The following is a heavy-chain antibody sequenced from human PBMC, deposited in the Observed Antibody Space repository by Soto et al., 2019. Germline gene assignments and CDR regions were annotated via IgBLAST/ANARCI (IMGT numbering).Heavy chain of an antibody. J-gene: IGHJ6*02. CDR2: IYYSGST. CDR1: GGSISSGGYY. D-gene: IGHD3-16*02. CDR3: EREELSVPNYYYYGMDV. Sequence: PSETLSLTCSVSGGSISSGGYYWSWIRQHPGKGLEWIGYIYYSGSTYYNPSLKSRVTISVDTSKNQFSLKLSSVTAADTAVYYCEREELSVPNYYYYGMDVWGQGTTVTVSS. V-gene: IGHV4-31*03.